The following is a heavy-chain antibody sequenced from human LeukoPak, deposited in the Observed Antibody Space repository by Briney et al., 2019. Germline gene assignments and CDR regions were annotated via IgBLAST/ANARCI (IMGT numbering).Heavy chain of an antibody. Sequence: GGSLRLSCAASGFTFSSYGMHWVRQAPGKGLEWVAVISYDGSNKYYADSVKGRFTISRDNSKSTLYLQMNSLRAEDTAVYYCAKDAPNWFDPWGQGTLVTVSS. J-gene: IGHJ5*02. CDR1: GFTFSSYG. CDR3: AKDAPNWFDP. V-gene: IGHV3-30*18. CDR2: ISYDGSNK.